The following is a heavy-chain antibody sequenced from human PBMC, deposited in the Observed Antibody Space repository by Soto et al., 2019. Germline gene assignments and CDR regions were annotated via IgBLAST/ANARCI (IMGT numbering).Heavy chain of an antibody. CDR1: GFTFSSYG. Sequence: GVSLRLSCAASGFTFSSYGMHWVRQAPGKGLEWVAVIWYDGSNKYYADSVKGRFTISRDNSKNTLYLQMTSLRADDTAVYYCAKGGYTFAYEWGQGALVTVSS. V-gene: IGHV3-33*06. CDR3: AKGGYTFAYE. CDR2: IWYDGSNK. D-gene: IGHD5-18*01. J-gene: IGHJ4*02.